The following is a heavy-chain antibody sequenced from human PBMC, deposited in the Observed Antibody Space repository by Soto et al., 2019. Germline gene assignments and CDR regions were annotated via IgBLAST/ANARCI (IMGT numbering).Heavy chain of an antibody. CDR1: GGSFSGYY. CDR2: INHSGST. J-gene: IGHJ4*02. CDR3: ARGRFLDY. D-gene: IGHD3-3*01. V-gene: IGHV4-34*01. Sequence: SETLSLTCAVYGGSFSGYYWSWIRQPPGKGLEWIGEINHSGSTNYNPSLKSRVTISVDTAKNQFSLKLSSVTAADTAVYYCARGRFLDYWGQGTLVTVSS.